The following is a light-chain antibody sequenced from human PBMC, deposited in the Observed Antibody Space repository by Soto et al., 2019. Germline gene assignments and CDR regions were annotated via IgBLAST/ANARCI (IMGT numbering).Light chain of an antibody. J-gene: IGLJ1*01. Sequence: QSVLTQPPSVSAAPGQEVTISCSGSSSNIAANSVSWYQHLPGTAPKLLIYDSDRRPSGIPARFSGSKSGTSDTLGITGLQTGDEADYYCGAWENSLTVYVFGSGTKVTVL. CDR2: DSD. CDR3: GAWENSLTVYV. V-gene: IGLV1-51*01. CDR1: SSNIAANS.